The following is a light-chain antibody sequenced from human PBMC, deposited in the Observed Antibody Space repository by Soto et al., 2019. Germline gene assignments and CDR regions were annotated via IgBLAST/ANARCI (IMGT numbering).Light chain of an antibody. CDR1: QGIRKD. J-gene: IGKJ1*01. Sequence: AIQITKSPSSLSASVGARVTITARASQGIRKDLGWYQQRPGKAPKLLIYATSNLQTGVPSRFSGSGSGTDFTLTISSLQPEDFATYYCLQDYSYPRTFGQGTKVEIK. CDR2: ATS. CDR3: LQDYSYPRT. V-gene: IGKV1-6*01.